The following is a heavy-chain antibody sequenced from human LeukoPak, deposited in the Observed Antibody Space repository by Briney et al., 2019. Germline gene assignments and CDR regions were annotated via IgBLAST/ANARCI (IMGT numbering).Heavy chain of an antibody. V-gene: IGHV3-21*01. J-gene: IGHJ3*02. CDR3: ARDQYSGSYGSRDAFDI. Sequence: GGSLRLSCAASGFSVNTNYMTWVRQAPGKGLEWVSSISSSSSYIYYADSVKGRFTISRDNAKNSLYLQMNSLRAEDTAVYYCARDQYSGSYGSRDAFDIWGQGTMVTVSS. CDR2: ISSSSSYI. D-gene: IGHD1-26*01. CDR1: GFSVNTNY.